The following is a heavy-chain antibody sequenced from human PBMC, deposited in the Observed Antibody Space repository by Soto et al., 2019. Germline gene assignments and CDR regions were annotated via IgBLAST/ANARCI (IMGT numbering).Heavy chain of an antibody. CDR1: KFALSNAW. CDR3: TTSSFCSSTSCYTRGWFDP. CDR2: IKSRADGGTI. J-gene: IGHJ5*02. D-gene: IGHD2-2*02. Sequence: GGSLRLSCAVSKFALSNAWMSWFRQAPGKGLEWVGRIKSRADGGTIDYAAPVKGRFTISRDDSKNTPYLQMNSLRTEDTAVYYCTTSSFCSSTSCYTRGWFDPWGQGTLVTVSS. V-gene: IGHV3-15*01.